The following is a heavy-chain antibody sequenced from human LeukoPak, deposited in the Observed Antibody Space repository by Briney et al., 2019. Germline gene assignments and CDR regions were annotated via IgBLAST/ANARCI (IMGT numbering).Heavy chain of an antibody. CDR1: RFTFRSYA. Sequence: GGSLRLSCAASRFTFRSYAMSWVRQAPGRGLDWVAVISYDGGSKYYADSVKGRFPISRDNSKNTLYLQMNSLRAEDTAVYYCARGPHITIFGVATNAFDIWGQGTMVTVSS. J-gene: IGHJ3*02. D-gene: IGHD3-3*01. V-gene: IGHV3-30*04. CDR3: ARGPHITIFGVATNAFDI. CDR2: ISYDGGSK.